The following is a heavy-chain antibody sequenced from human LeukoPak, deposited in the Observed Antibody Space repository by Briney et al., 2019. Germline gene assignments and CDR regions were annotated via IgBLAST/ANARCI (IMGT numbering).Heavy chain of an antibody. V-gene: IGHV3-33*01. CDR2: IWHDGSNK. Sequence: PGRSLRLSCAASGFTFGSYGMHWVRQAPGKGLEWVAVIWHDGSNKIYADSVKGRFTISRDNSKNTLYLHLNSLRGEDTAVYYCARDRRGAWFDPWGQGTLVTVSS. CDR3: ARDRRGAWFDP. D-gene: IGHD3-10*01. CDR1: GFTFGSYG. J-gene: IGHJ5*02.